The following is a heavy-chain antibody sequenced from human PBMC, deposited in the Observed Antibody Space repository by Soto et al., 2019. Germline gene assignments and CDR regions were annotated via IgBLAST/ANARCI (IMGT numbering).Heavy chain of an antibody. Sequence: PGGSLRLSCAASGFTFSSYSMNWVRQAPWKGLEWVSSISSSSSYIYYADSVKGRFTISRDNAKNSLYLQMNSLRAEDTAVYYCARAKRSSSVYYYGMDVWGQGTTVTVSS. CDR3: ARAKRSSSVYYYGMDV. CDR2: ISSSSSYI. CDR1: GFTFSSYS. V-gene: IGHV3-21*01. J-gene: IGHJ6*02. D-gene: IGHD6-6*01.